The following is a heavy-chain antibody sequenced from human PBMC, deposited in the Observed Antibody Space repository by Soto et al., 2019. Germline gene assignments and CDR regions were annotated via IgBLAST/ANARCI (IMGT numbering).Heavy chain of an antibody. CDR3: ARARSSTSDAFDI. CDR2: IYYSGST. J-gene: IGHJ3*02. Sequence: SETLSLTCTVSGGSISSYYWSWIRQPPGKGLEWIGYIYYSGSTNYNPSLKSRVTISVDTSKNQFSLKLSSVTAADTAVYYCARARSSTSDAFDIWGQGTMVTVSS. D-gene: IGHD2-2*01. V-gene: IGHV4-59*01. CDR1: GGSISSYY.